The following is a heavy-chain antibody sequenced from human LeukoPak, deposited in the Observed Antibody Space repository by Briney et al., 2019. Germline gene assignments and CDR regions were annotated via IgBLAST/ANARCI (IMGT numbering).Heavy chain of an antibody. J-gene: IGHJ4*02. Sequence: SETLSLTCTVSGGSISSYYWSWIRQPPGKGLEWIGYIYYSGSTNYNPSPKSRVTISVDTSKNQFSLKLSSVTAADTAVYYCARAYDFWSGYSPTFDYWGQGTLVTVSS. CDR3: ARAYDFWSGYSPTFDY. D-gene: IGHD3-3*01. CDR1: GGSISSYY. V-gene: IGHV4-59*12. CDR2: IYYSGST.